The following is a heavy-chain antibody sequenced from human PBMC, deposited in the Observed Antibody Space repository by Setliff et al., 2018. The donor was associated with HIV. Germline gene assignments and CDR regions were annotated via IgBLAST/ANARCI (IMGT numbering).Heavy chain of an antibody. CDR1: GGSISSGDYY. V-gene: IGHV4-61*08. Sequence: PSETLSLTCTVSGGSISSGDYYWSWIRQPPGKGLEWIGYIYYSGSTYYNPSLKSRVTISVDTSKNQFSLKLSSVTAADTAVYYCARVDMGYYYDSSGYSHFDHWGQGTLVTVSS. CDR3: ARVDMGYYYDSSGYSHFDH. D-gene: IGHD3-22*01. J-gene: IGHJ4*02. CDR2: IYYSGST.